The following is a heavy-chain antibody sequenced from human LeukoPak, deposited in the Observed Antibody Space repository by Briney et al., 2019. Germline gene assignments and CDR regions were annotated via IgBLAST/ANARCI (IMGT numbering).Heavy chain of an antibody. CDR3: AREVLAGLLWFGEFLHYDDAFDI. J-gene: IGHJ3*02. Sequence: NPGGSLRLSSAASGFTFSSYSMNWVRQAPGKGLEWVSSISSSSSYIYYADSVKGRFTISRGNAKNSLYLQMNSLRAEDTAVYYCAREVLAGLLWFGEFLHYDDAFDIWGQGTMVTVSS. CDR2: ISSSSSYI. V-gene: IGHV3-21*01. D-gene: IGHD3-10*01. CDR1: GFTFSSYS.